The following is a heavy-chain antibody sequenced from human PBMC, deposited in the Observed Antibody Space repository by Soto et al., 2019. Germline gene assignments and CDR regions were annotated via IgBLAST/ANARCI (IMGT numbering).Heavy chain of an antibody. V-gene: IGHV3-13*04. Sequence: GGSLRLSCSASGFTFSSYDVHWVRQGTGKGLEWVSAIGTTGDTYYAGSVKGRFTISRENAKNSLYLQMNSLRAGDTAIYFCARAIGPTLFDYWGQGTLVTV. J-gene: IGHJ4*02. CDR3: ARAIGPTLFDY. CDR2: IGTTGDT. CDR1: GFTFSSYD. D-gene: IGHD3-22*01.